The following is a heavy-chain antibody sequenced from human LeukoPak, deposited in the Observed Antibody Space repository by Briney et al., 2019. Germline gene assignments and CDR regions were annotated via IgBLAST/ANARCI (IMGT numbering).Heavy chain of an antibody. Sequence: ASVKVSCKASGYTFTSNYIHWVRQAPGQGLEWMGWISAYNGNTNYAQKLQGRVTMTTDTSTSTAYMELRSLRSDDTAVYYCARMDIVATIEVCDYWGQGTLVTVSS. CDR3: ARMDIVATIEVCDY. V-gene: IGHV1-18*04. J-gene: IGHJ4*02. CDR1: GYTFTSNY. D-gene: IGHD5-12*01. CDR2: ISAYNGNT.